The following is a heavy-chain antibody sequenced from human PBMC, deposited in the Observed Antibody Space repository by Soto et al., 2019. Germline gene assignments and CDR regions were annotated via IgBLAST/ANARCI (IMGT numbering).Heavy chain of an antibody. Sequence: EVQLVESGGGLVQPGGSLRLSCAASGFTFSSYWMHWVRQAPGKGLVWVARINSDGSSTSYADSVKGRFTISRDNAKNTLYLQMNSLRAEDTAVYYCAKRTSMSGNYYFDYWGQGTLVTVSS. J-gene: IGHJ4*02. CDR2: INSDGSST. CDR1: GFTFSSYW. V-gene: IGHV3-74*01. D-gene: IGHD3-10*01. CDR3: AKRTSMSGNYYFDY.